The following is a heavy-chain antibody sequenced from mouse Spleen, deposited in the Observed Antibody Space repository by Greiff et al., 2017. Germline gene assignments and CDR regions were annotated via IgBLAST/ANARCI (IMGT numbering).Heavy chain of an antibody. D-gene: IGHD3-3*01. CDR3: ARRPRDHYFDY. J-gene: IGHJ2*01. Sequence: QVQLQQSGAELVKPGASVKISCKASGYAFSSYWMNWVKQRPGKGLEWIGQIYPGDGDTNYNGKFKGKATLTADKSSSTAYMQLSSLTSEDSAVYFCARRPRDHYFDYWGQGTTLTVSS. CDR1: GYAFSSYW. V-gene: IGHV1-80*01. CDR2: IYPGDGDT.